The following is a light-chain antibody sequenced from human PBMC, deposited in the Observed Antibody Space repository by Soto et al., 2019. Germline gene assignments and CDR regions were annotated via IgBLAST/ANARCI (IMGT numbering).Light chain of an antibody. V-gene: IGLV1-47*01. CDR3: ASWDDSLRGWV. Sequence: QPVLTQPPSASGTPGQWVTMSCSGGSSNLGTNYVYWYQQFPGTAPKLLMYKNNQRPSGVPDRFSGSKSGTSASLAISGLRSEDEADYYCASWDDSLRGWVFGGGTKLTVL. CDR1: SSNLGTNY. J-gene: IGLJ3*02. CDR2: KNN.